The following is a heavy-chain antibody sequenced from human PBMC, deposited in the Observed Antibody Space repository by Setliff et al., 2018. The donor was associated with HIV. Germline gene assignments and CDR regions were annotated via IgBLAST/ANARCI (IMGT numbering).Heavy chain of an antibody. CDR3: ARGGYYDILTGYSNGFDY. CDR2: IYYTGIT. J-gene: IGHJ4*02. V-gene: IGHV4-59*01. Sequence: SETLSLTCTVSGDSISIYYWSWIRQPPGKGLEWIGYIYYTGITTYNPSLKSRVTISVDTSKNQFSLKLSSVTAADTAVYYCARGGYYDILTGYSNGFDYWGQGTQVTVSS. D-gene: IGHD3-9*01. CDR1: GDSISIYY.